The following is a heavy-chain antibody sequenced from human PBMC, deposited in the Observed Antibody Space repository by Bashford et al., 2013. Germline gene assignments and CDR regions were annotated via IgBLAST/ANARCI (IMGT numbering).Heavy chain of an antibody. CDR3: ARGDNYYGSGSYYNRRVASYFDY. Sequence: SETLSLTCTVSGGSISTFYWSWIRQPAGKGLEWIGHIYSSGSTNYNPSLKSRVTMSVDTSKNQFSLKVRSVTAADTAVYYCARGDNYYGSGSYYNRRVASYFDYWGQGTLVTVSS. D-gene: IGHD3-10*01. CDR2: IYSSGST. V-gene: IGHV4-4*07. CDR1: GGSISTFY. J-gene: IGHJ4*02.